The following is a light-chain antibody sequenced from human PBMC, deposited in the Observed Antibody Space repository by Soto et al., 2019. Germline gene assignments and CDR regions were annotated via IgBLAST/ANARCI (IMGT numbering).Light chain of an antibody. CDR3: QQYGNSPWA. V-gene: IGKV3-20*01. Sequence: EIVMTQSPGTLSLSPGERATLSCKASQDVGSAYLAWYQQKFGQAPRLLIHAASSRATGIPDRFSGSGSGTDFTLTISRLEPEDFAVYYCQQYGNSPWAFGQGTKVDIK. CDR1: QDVGSAY. J-gene: IGKJ1*01. CDR2: AAS.